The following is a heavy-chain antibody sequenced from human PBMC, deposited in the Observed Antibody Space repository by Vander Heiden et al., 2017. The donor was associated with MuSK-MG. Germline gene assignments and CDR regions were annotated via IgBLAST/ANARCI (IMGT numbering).Heavy chain of an antibody. V-gene: IGHV1-18*01. CDR2: VSPYNGNT. J-gene: IGHJ3*02. CDR3: ARDSYSSPNAFAI. Sequence: QLRLVESGAEVKKPGASVQLPCKASDYTLTTSGLSWVRQAPRQWLEWMGWVSPYNGNTTYAQKLQGTVTMTTYTSPCTAYMQLRSLRSHDTPVYYCARDSYSSPNAFAIWGQVTRVDLAS. CDR1: DYTLTTSG. D-gene: IGHD6-13*01.